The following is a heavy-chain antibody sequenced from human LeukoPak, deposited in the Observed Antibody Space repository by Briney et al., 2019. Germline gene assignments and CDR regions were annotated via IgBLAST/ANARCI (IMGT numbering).Heavy chain of an antibody. CDR2: ISYEGSNK. CDR1: GFTFSSYG. Sequence: GGSLRLSCTASGFTFSSYGMRWVRQATGKGLEWVAYISYEGSNKKEADSVKGRFTISRDNSKNTLHLQMNSLRAEDTAVYYCARDSRSLSWGVFDYWGQGTLVTVSS. V-gene: IGHV3-30*02. CDR3: ARDSRSLSWGVFDY. J-gene: IGHJ4*02. D-gene: IGHD3-10*01.